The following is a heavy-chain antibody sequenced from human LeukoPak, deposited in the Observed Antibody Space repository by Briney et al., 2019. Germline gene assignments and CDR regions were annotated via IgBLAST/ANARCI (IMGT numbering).Heavy chain of an antibody. CDR2: MSGSGDSP. Sequence: GGSLRLSCAASGFSFSSYALSWVRQAPGKGLEWVSAMSGSGDSPYYADSVKGRFTISRDNSKNTLYLQMNSLRAEDTAVYYCASNRPQYSSGWYSSKGAFDIWGQGTMVTVSS. D-gene: IGHD6-19*01. J-gene: IGHJ3*02. V-gene: IGHV3-23*01. CDR1: GFSFSSYA. CDR3: ASNRPQYSSGWYSSKGAFDI.